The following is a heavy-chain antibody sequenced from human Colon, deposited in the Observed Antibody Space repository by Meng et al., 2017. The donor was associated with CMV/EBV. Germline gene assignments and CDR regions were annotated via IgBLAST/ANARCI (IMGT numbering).Heavy chain of an antibody. V-gene: IGHV3-30*04. J-gene: IGHJ4*02. CDR3: ARGGQWGSYSYGSSDY. CDR2: ITYDGSNE. Sequence: GGSLRLSCAAAGISFSTYAMHWVRQAPGKGLEWVAVITYDGSNEYYADSVKGRFTISRDNSKNTLYLQMDSLRTEDTAVYYCARGGQWGSYSYGSSDYWGQGTLVTVSS. D-gene: IGHD5-18*01. CDR1: GISFSTYA.